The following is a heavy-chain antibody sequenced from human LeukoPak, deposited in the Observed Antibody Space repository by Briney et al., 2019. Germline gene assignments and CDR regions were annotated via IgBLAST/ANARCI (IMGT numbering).Heavy chain of an antibody. Sequence: GGSLRLSCAASGFSVSRNYMTWVRQAPGEGLEWVSLIYSGGSTSYADSVKVRFTISRDNSKNTLYLQMNSLRAEDTAVYYRASVAVAGPYYYYYYGMDVWGQGTTVTVSS. V-gene: IGHV3-66*01. D-gene: IGHD6-19*01. CDR1: GFSVSRNY. J-gene: IGHJ6*02. CDR2: IYSGGST. CDR3: ASVAVAGPYYYYYYGMDV.